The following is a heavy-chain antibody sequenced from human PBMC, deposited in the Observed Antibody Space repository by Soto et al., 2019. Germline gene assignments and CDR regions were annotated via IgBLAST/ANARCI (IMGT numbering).Heavy chain of an antibody. D-gene: IGHD2-2*01. CDR1: GYTFNTYF. J-gene: IGHJ4*02. CDR2: ISPHNGNT. Sequence: HVQLVQSGGELKKPGASVKVSCNTSGYTFNTYFITWVRQAPGQGLEWMGWISPHNGNTNYAEKFQGRVTMTTDTITKTADMELRNLRFDDTALYYCARDTSNSFDYWGQGTLVTVSS. CDR3: ARDTSNSFDY. V-gene: IGHV1-18*01.